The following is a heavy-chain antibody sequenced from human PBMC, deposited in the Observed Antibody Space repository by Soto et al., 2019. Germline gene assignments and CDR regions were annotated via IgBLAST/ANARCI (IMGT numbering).Heavy chain of an antibody. Sequence: QVQLVQSGAEVKKPGSSVKVSCKTSGGTFSSYTISWVRQAPGQGLEWMGRIIPILGIPTYAQKFQGRVTITADKSTTTGYMELSSLRSEDTAVYYCAGIETVVRGFIMYFDLWGRGTLVTVSS. V-gene: IGHV1-69*02. CDR2: IIPILGIP. J-gene: IGHJ2*01. CDR1: GGTFSSYT. D-gene: IGHD3-10*01. CDR3: AGIETVVRGFIMYFDL.